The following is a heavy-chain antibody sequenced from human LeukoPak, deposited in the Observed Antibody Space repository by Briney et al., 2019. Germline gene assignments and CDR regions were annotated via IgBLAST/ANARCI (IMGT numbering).Heavy chain of an antibody. CDR3: ARDYPSMGRYYYGMDV. Sequence: SETLSLTCTVSGGSISSGDYYWSWIRQPPGKGLEWIGYIYYSGSTYYNPSLKSRVTISVDTSKNQFSLKLSSVTAADTAVYYCARDYPSMGRYYYGMDVWGQGTTVTVSS. CDR2: IYYSGST. D-gene: IGHD3-10*01. V-gene: IGHV4-30-4*01. CDR1: GGSISSGDYY. J-gene: IGHJ6*02.